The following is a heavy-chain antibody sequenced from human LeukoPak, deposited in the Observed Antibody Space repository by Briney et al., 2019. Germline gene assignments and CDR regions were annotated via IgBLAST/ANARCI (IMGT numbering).Heavy chain of an antibody. J-gene: IGHJ4*02. CDR1: GFTLSSYA. CDR2: ISGSGGST. V-gene: IGHV3-23*01. CDR3: AKPVGAGYYYDYFDY. D-gene: IGHD3-10*01. Sequence: GGSLRLSCAASGFTLSSYAMSWVRQAPGKGLEWVSAISGSGGSTYYADSVKGRFTISRDNSKNTLYLQMNSLRAEDTAVYYCAKPVGAGYYYDYFDYWGQGTLVTVSS.